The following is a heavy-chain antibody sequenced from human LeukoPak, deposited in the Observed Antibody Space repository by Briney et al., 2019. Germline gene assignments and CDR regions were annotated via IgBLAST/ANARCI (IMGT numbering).Heavy chain of an antibody. CDR1: GFTFSSYS. CDR3: AKGSAVADLHFDY. J-gene: IGHJ4*02. D-gene: IGHD6-19*01. V-gene: IGHV3-48*01. Sequence: PGGSLRLSCAASGFTFSSYSMNWVRQAPGKGLEWVSYISSSSSTIYYADSVKGRFTISRDNSKTSLYLQMNSLTVEDTAVYYCAKGSAVADLHFDYWGQGTLVTVSS. CDR2: ISSSSSTI.